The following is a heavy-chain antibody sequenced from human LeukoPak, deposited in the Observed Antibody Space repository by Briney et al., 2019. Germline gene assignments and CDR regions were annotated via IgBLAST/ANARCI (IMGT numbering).Heavy chain of an antibody. D-gene: IGHD4-11*01. J-gene: IGHJ6*03. CDR3: ARDRTDYSSQFIYYYYYYMDV. CDR2: IYTSGST. CDR1: GGSISSHY. V-gene: IGHV4-4*07. Sequence: SETLSLTCTVSGGSISSHYWSWIRQPAGKGLEWIGRIYTSGSTNCSPSLKSRVTMSIDTPKNQFSLKLSSVTAADTAVYYCARDRTDYSSQFIYYYYYYMDVWGKGTTVTVSS.